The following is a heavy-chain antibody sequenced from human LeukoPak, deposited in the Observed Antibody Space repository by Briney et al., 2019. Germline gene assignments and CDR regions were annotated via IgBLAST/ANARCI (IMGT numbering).Heavy chain of an antibody. Sequence: GGSLRLSCAASGFIFSNYAMHWVRQAPGKGLEWVTVISYDGSNKYYADSVKGRFTISRDNSKNTLYLQMNNLRAEDTAVYYCARAELYTAMVPNFDYWGQGTLVTVSS. D-gene: IGHD5-18*01. V-gene: IGHV3-30*04. J-gene: IGHJ4*02. CDR2: ISYDGSNK. CDR3: ARAELYTAMVPNFDY. CDR1: GFIFSNYA.